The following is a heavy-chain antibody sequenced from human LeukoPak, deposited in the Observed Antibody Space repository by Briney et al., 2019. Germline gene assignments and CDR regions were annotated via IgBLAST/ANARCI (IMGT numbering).Heavy chain of an antibody. J-gene: IGHJ3*02. Sequence: GASVKVSCKASGYTFTSYGISWVRQAPGQGLEWMGWISAYNGNTNYAQKLQGRVTMTTDTSTSTAYMELRSLRSDDTAVYYCATDRVPYDSRGMVAFDIWGQGTMVTVSS. V-gene: IGHV1-18*01. CDR3: ATDRVPYDSRGMVAFDI. CDR2: ISAYNGNT. CDR1: GYTFTSYG. D-gene: IGHD3-22*01.